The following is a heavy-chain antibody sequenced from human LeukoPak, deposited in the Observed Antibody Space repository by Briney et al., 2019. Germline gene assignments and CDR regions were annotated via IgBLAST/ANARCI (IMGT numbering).Heavy chain of an antibody. CDR1: GGSFSRGGYY. CDR3: ARDRGYSYGCDAFDI. CDR2: IYYSGSI. V-gene: IGHV4-31*11. J-gene: IGHJ3*02. D-gene: IGHD5-18*01. Sequence: SETLSLTCAVYGGSFSRGGYYWSWIRQHPGKGLEYIGYIYYSGSIYYNPSLKSRVTISLDPSKNQFSLKLSSVTAADTAVYYCARDRGYSYGCDAFDIWGQGTMVTVSS.